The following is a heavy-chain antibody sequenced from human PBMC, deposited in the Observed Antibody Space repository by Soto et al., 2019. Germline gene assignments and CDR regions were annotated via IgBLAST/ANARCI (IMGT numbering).Heavy chain of an antibody. D-gene: IGHD3-10*01. V-gene: IGHV3-30*18. J-gene: IGHJ6*02. CDR3: AKDRVITMVRGALYCYYGMDV. CDR1: GFTFSSYG. Sequence: GSLRLSCAASGFTFSSYGMHWVRQAPGKGLEWVAVISYDGSNKYYADSVKGRFTISRDNSKNTLYLQMNSLRAEDTAVYYCAKDRVITMVRGALYCYYGMDVWGQGTTVTVSS. CDR2: ISYDGSNK.